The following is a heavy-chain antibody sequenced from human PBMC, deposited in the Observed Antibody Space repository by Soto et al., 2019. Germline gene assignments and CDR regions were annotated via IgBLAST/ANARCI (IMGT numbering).Heavy chain of an antibody. Sequence: SKTLSITCTISGGFISSSSYFWAWIRQSPGKGLEWIGSIDYTGTTYNNPSLKSRVTMSVDTSKNHFSLKVDSVTAADTALYYCCRRAPEGFAPWGQGSPVTVSS. CDR1: GGFISSSSYF. CDR3: CRRAPEGFAP. CDR2: IDYTGTT. V-gene: IGHV4-39*02. J-gene: IGHJ5*02.